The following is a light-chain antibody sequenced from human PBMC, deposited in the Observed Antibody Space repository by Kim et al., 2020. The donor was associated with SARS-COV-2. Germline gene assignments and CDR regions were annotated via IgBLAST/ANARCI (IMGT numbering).Light chain of an antibody. CDR1: QSVRSN. Sequence: VCPGERATLSCRASQSVRSNLAWYQQKPGQAPRLLIHGASTRASGTPARFSGRGSGTEFTLTISSPQSEDFALYYCQQYNEWPRTFGQGTKVDIK. CDR3: QQYNEWPRT. J-gene: IGKJ1*01. V-gene: IGKV3-15*01. CDR2: GAS.